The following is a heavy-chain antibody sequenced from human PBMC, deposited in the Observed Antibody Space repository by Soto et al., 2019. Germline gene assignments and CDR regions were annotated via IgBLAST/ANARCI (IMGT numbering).Heavy chain of an antibody. Sequence: SETLSLTCTVSGGSISSYYLSWIRQPPGKGLEWIGYIYYSGSTNYNPSLKSRVTISVDTSKNQFSLKLSSVTAADTAVYYCARRYYYDSSGSHDAFDIWGQGTMVTVSS. CDR3: ARRYYYDSSGSHDAFDI. D-gene: IGHD3-22*01. V-gene: IGHV4-59*08. CDR2: IYYSGST. J-gene: IGHJ3*02. CDR1: GGSISSYY.